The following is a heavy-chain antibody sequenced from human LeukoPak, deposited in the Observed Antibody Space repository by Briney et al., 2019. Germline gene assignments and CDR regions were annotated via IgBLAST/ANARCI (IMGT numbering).Heavy chain of an antibody. V-gene: IGHV4-4*02. CDR3: ARVSGYSSSWGYYYGMDV. CDR2: IYHSGST. J-gene: IGHJ6*04. Sequence: SGTLSLTCAVSGGSLSSSNWWSWVRQPPGKGLEWIGEIYHSGSTNYNPTLKSRVTISVDKSKNQFSLKLSSVTAADTAVYYCARVSGYSSSWGYYYGMDVWAKGPRSPSPQ. CDR1: GGSLSSSNW. D-gene: IGHD6-13*01.